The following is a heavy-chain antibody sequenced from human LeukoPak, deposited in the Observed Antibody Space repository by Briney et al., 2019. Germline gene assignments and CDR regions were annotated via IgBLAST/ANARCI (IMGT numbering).Heavy chain of an antibody. Sequence: PGRSLRLSCAVSGFTFSSYVMHWVRQAPGKGLEWVAVISYDGSNKYYADSVKGRFTISRDNSKNTLYLQMNSLRAEDTAVYYCARDPGSGCSHYWGQGTLVTVSS. CDR1: GFTFSSYV. J-gene: IGHJ4*02. V-gene: IGHV3-30*04. CDR3: ARDPGSGCSHY. CDR2: ISYDGSNK. D-gene: IGHD6-19*01.